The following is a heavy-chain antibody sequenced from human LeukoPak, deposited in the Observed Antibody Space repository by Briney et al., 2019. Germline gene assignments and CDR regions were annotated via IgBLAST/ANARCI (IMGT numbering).Heavy chain of an antibody. V-gene: IGHV4-39*01. CDR2: IYYSGST. CDR3: ARHMHCSSTSCHTPFDY. J-gene: IGHJ4*02. Sequence: PSETLSLTCTVSGGSISSSSYYWGWIRQPPGKGLEWIVSIYYSGSTYYNPSLKSRVTISVDTSKNQFSLKLSSVTDADTAVYYCARHMHCSSTSCHTPFDYWGQGTLVTVSS. D-gene: IGHD2-2*02. CDR1: GGSISSSSYY.